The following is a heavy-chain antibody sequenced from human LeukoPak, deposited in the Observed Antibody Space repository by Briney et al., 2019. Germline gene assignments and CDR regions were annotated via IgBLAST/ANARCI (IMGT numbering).Heavy chain of an antibody. V-gene: IGHV3-20*04. CDR3: ARDWAWGTPVPYY. J-gene: IGHJ4*02. CDR2: INWNGAGT. Sequence: GGSLRLSCAASGFSFGDYDMSWVPQAPGKGLERVSGINWNGAGTGYADSVKGRFTISRDNAKNSLYLQMNSLRAEDTAFYYCARDWAWGTPVPYYWGQGTLVTVSS. D-gene: IGHD3-16*01. CDR1: GFSFGDYD.